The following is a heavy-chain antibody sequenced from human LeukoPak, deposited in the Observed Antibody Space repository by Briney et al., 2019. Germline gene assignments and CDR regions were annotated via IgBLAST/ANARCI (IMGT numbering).Heavy chain of an antibody. Sequence: GGSLRLSCAASGFTFGSYGMHWVRQAPGKGLEWVTFIRSDGSNKYYADSVKGRFTISRDNAKNSLYLQMNSLRAEDTAFYYCAKGALPYGSGVVGSGGQGTLVTVSS. J-gene: IGHJ4*02. CDR1: GFTFGSYG. CDR2: IRSDGSNK. V-gene: IGHV3-30*02. CDR3: AKGALPYGSGVVGS. D-gene: IGHD3-10*01.